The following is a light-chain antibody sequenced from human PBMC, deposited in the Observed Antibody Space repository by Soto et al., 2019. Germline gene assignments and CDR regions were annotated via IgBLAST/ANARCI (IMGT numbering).Light chain of an antibody. V-gene: IGLV2-23*02. CDR3: SSYSGPTIFYV. Sequence: QSVLTQPASVSGSPGQSITISCTGTSSDVGTYTLVSWYQHHPGKAPKLVIYEVNKRPAGFSKRFSGSKSGDTASLTISGLQAEDEAHYYFSSYSGPTIFYVFGTGTKVPVL. CDR1: SSDVGTYTL. J-gene: IGLJ1*01. CDR2: EVN.